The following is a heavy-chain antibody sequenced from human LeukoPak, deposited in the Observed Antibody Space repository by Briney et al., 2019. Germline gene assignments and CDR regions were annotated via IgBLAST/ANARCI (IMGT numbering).Heavy chain of an antibody. V-gene: IGHV3-21*01. CDR2: ISSSSSYI. D-gene: IGHD3-22*01. Sequence: GGSLRLSCAASGFTFSSYSMTWVRQAPGKGLEWVSSISSSSSYIYYADSVKGRFTISRDNAKNSLYLQMNSLRAEDTAVYYCAGDNYDSSGYSLWGQGTLVTVSS. CDR3: AGDNYDSSGYSL. CDR1: GFTFSSYS. J-gene: IGHJ4*02.